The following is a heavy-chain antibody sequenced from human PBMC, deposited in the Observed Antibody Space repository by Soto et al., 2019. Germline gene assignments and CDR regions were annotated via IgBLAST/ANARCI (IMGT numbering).Heavy chain of an antibody. V-gene: IGHV1-8*01. CDR3: ARALPPDYGDYTYYFDY. CDR1: GYTFTSYD. J-gene: IGHJ4*02. CDR2: MNPNSGNT. D-gene: IGHD4-17*01. Sequence: QVQLVQSGAEVKKPGASVKVSCKASGYTFTSYDINWVRQATGQGLEWMGWMNPNSGNTGYAQKFQGRVTMTRNTSISTAYMGLSSLRAEDTAVYYCARALPPDYGDYTYYFDYWGQGTLVTVSS.